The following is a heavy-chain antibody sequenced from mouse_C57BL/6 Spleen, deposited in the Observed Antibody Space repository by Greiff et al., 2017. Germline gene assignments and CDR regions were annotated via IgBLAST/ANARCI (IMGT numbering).Heavy chain of an antibody. CDR2: INPNNGGT. CDR3: GRGDYGSPFAY. CDR1: GFTFTDYY. V-gene: IGHV1-26*01. J-gene: IGHJ3*01. Sequence: VQLQQSGPELVKPGASLKISCTASGFTFTDYYMNWVKQSHGKSLEWIGDINPNNGGTSYTHTLKGQATFTVDKSSNTPYMGLRSLTYEESADYCGGRGDYGSPFAYWGQGTLVTVAA. D-gene: IGHD1-1*01.